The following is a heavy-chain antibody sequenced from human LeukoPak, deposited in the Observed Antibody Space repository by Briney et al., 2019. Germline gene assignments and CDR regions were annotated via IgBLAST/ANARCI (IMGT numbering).Heavy chain of an antibody. V-gene: IGHV3-11*01. D-gene: IGHD4-17*01. Sequence: PGGSLRLSCAASGFTFSDYYMSWIRQAPGKGLEWVSYISSSGSTIYYADSVKGRFTISRDNAKNSLYLQMNSLRAEDTAVYYCARQDDYGDYVPPGGWYFDLWGRGTLVTVSS. CDR1: GFTFSDYY. CDR3: ARQDDYGDYVPPGGWYFDL. J-gene: IGHJ2*01. CDR2: ISSSGSTI.